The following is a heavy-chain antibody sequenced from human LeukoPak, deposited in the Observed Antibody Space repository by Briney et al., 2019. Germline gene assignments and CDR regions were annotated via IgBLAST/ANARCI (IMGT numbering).Heavy chain of an antibody. CDR1: GGSISSSNW. J-gene: IGHJ4*02. CDR2: IYHSGST. V-gene: IGHV4-4*02. D-gene: IGHD3-22*01. Sequence: SETLSLTCAVSGGSISSSNWWSWVRQPPGKGLEWIGKIYHSGSTNYNPSLKSRVTISVDKSKNQLSLRLSSVTAADTAVYYCARGRIVVVTPYYFDYWGQGTLVTVSS. CDR3: ARGRIVVVTPYYFDY.